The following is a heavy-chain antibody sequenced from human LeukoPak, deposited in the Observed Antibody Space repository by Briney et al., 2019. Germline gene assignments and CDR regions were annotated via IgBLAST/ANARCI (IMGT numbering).Heavy chain of an antibody. CDR2: IYYSGST. CDR1: GGSMSSYY. V-gene: IGHV4-59*01. CDR3: ARGTKKRYTYSSSWYVDY. Sequence: SETLSLTCTVSGGSMSSYYWSWIRQPPGKGLEWIGYIYYSGSTNYNPSLKSRVTISVDTSKNQFSLNLSSVTAADTAMYYCARGTKKRYTYSSSWYVDYWGQGTLVTVSS. D-gene: IGHD6-13*01. J-gene: IGHJ4*02.